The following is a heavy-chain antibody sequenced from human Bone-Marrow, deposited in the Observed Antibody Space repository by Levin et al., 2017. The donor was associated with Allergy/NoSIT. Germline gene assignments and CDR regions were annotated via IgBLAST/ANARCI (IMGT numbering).Heavy chain of an antibody. V-gene: IGHV3-11*01. CDR2: ISSSGSTI. CDR1: GFTFSDYY. CDR3: ARRLPIVVVPAAMNWFDP. J-gene: IGHJ5*02. D-gene: IGHD2-2*01. Sequence: PGGSLRLSCAASGFTFSDYYMSWIRQAPGKGLEWVSYISSSGSTIYYADSVKGRFTISRDNAKNSLYLQMNSLRAEDTAVYYCARRLPIVVVPAAMNWFDPWGQGTLVTVSS.